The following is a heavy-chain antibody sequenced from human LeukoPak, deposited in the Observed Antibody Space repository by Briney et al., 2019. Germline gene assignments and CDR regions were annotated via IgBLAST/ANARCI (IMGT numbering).Heavy chain of an antibody. Sequence: SETLSLTCTVSGGSINLYYWDWIRQPPGKGLEGIGYCYNNRGHKYNPCLTRRVTISVDMSKKQFSLNISSVTTADTAVYYCARGRGSLNYWGQGTLATVSS. J-gene: IGHJ4*02. D-gene: IGHD3-10*01. V-gene: IGHV4-59*01. CDR3: ARGRGSLNY. CDR2: CYNNRGH. CDR1: GGSINLYY.